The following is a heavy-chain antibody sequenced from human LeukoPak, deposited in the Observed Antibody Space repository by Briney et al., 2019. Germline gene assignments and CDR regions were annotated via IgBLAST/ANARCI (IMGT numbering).Heavy chain of an antibody. J-gene: IGHJ4*02. CDR1: GFTFSSYW. Sequence: PGGSLRLSCAASGFTFSSYWMHWVRQAPGKGLVWVSRINSDGSNTSYADSVKGRFTISRDNPKHTTYLQMNSLRAEDTSIYYCVMVRGVIFWGQGTLVTVPS. CDR3: VMVRGVIF. CDR2: INSDGSNT. D-gene: IGHD3-10*01. V-gene: IGHV3-74*01.